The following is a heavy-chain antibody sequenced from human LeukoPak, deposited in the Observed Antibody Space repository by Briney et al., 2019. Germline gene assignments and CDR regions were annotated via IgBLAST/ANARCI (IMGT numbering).Heavy chain of an antibody. V-gene: IGHV4-59*12. CDR1: GGSISSYY. D-gene: IGHD2-15*01. Sequence: SETLSLTCTVSGGSISSYYWSWIRQSPGKGLECIGYIHYTGSTNYNPSLKSRVTISVDTSKNQFSLKLSSVTAADTALYYCARRRQECSGGSCYSNDAFDIWGQGTMVTVSS. CDR3: ARRRQECSGGSCYSNDAFDI. J-gene: IGHJ3*02. CDR2: IHYTGST.